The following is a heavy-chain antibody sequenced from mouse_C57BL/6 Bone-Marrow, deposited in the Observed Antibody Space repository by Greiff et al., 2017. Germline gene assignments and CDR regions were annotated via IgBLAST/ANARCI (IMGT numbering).Heavy chain of an antibody. V-gene: IGHV1-50*01. CDR3: AHYYGSSLDD. CDR2: IDPSDSYT. CDR1: GYTFTSYW. D-gene: IGHD1-1*01. J-gene: IGHJ2*01. Sequence: VQLQQPGAELVKPGASVKLSCKASGYTFTSYWMQWVKQRPGQGLEWIGEIDPSDSYTNYNQKFKGKATLTVDTSSSTAYMQLSSLTSEDSAVYYWAHYYGSSLDDWGQGTTLTVA.